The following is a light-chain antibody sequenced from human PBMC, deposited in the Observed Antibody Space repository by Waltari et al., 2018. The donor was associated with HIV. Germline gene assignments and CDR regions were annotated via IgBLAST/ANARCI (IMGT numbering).Light chain of an antibody. CDR3: SSYASSSTLYV. J-gene: IGLJ1*01. Sequence: QSALTQPSSVSGSPGQSVTISCTGTSSDIGDYNYVSWYQQHPCKAPKLMIYEVSNRPSGVSDRFSGSKSGNTASLTIFGLQAEDDADYYCSSYASSSTLYVFGTGTKLTVL. V-gene: IGLV2-14*01. CDR1: SSDIGDYNY. CDR2: EVS.